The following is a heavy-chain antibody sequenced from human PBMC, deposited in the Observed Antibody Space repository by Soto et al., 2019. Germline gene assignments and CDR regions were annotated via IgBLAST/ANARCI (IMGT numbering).Heavy chain of an antibody. D-gene: IGHD3-22*01. Sequence: QVQLQESGPGLVTPSQTLSLTCTVSGGSISSGGYYWTLIRQHPGKGLEGIGYISSSGYTYYNPSPNSRVTKSIDASKNQFSLQLSSVTAADTAVYYCARVYCENQWLPRFDPWGQGTLVTVSS. V-gene: IGHV4-31*03. J-gene: IGHJ5*02. CDR3: ARVYCENQWLPRFDP. CDR2: ISSSGYT. CDR1: GGSISSGGYY.